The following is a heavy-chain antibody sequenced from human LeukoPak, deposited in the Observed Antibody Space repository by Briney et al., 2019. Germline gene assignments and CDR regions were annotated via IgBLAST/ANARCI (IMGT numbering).Heavy chain of an antibody. Sequence: GGSLRLSCAASGFTFSSYAMSWVRQAPGKGLEWVSAISGSGGSTYYADSVKGRFTISRDNSKNTLYQQMNSLRAEDTAVYYCAKASGTGELLGYYYGMDVWGQGTTVTVSS. V-gene: IGHV3-23*01. J-gene: IGHJ6*02. CDR2: ISGSGGST. D-gene: IGHD3-10*01. CDR1: GFTFSSYA. CDR3: AKASGTGELLGYYYGMDV.